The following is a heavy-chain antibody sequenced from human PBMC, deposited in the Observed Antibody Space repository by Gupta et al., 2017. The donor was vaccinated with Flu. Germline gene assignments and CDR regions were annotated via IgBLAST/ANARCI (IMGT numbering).Heavy chain of an antibody. D-gene: IGHD6-19*01. CDR3: AKDHVSSGWPSFDS. CDR2: SVNNGGNS. J-gene: IGHJ4*02. Sequence: EVQLLESGGGVAQPGGSLRLSCAASGFTFSRFAMSWVRQSPGEGLEWVASVNNGGNSYYANSVRGRFTVSRDNSEGTLTLQMNSLRVEDTATYYCAKDHVSSGWPSFDSGGQGTLVTVSS. V-gene: IGHV3-23*01. CDR1: GFTFSRFA.